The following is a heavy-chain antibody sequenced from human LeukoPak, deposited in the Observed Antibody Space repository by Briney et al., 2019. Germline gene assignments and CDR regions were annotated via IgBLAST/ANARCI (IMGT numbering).Heavy chain of an antibody. CDR1: GYTFTGYY. V-gene: IGHV1-2*02. CDR3: AREGYCSGGSCYDY. CDR2: INPSSGGT. D-gene: IGHD2-15*01. Sequence: ASVKVSCKASGYTFTGYYMHWVRQAPGQGLEWMGWINPSSGGTNYAQKLQGRVTMTTDTSTSTAYMELRSLRSDDTAVYYCAREGYCSGGSCYDYWGQGTLVTVSS. J-gene: IGHJ4*02.